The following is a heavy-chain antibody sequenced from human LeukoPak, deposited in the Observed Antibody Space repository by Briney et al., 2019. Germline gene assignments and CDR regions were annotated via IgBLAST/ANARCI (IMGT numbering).Heavy chain of an antibody. CDR2: IYYSGST. V-gene: IGHV4-30-4*08. J-gene: IGHJ1*01. CDR3: ARAVAGNFAEYFQH. Sequence: PSETLSLTCTVSGGSISSGDYYWSWIRQPPGKGLEWIGYIYYSGSTYYNPSLKSRVTISVDTSKNQFSLKLSSVTAADTAVYYCARAVAGNFAEYFQHWGQGTLVTVSS. CDR1: GGSISSGDYY. D-gene: IGHD6-19*01.